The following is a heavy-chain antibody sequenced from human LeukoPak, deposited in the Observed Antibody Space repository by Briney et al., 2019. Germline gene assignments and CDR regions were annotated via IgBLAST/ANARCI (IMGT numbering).Heavy chain of an antibody. V-gene: IGHV3-21*01. D-gene: IGHD6-6*01. CDR1: GFTFSSYS. J-gene: IGHJ4*02. CDR2: ISSSSSYI. CDR3: ARDSALYSSSDQFDY. Sequence: PGGSLTLSCAAPGFTFSSYSMNWARQAPGKGLEWVSSISSSSSYIYYADSVKGRFTISRDNAKNSLYLQMNSLRAEDTAVYYCARDSALYSSSDQFDYWGQGTLVTVS.